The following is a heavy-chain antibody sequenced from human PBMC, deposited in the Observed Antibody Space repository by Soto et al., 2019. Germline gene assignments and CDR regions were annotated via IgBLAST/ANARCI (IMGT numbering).Heavy chain of an antibody. V-gene: IGHV1-69*06. D-gene: IGHD2-15*01. J-gene: IGHJ6*02. CDR1: GGTFSSYA. Sequence: SVKVSYKASGGTFSSYAISWVRQAPGQGLEWMGGIIPIFGTANYAQKFQGRVTITADKSTSTAYMELSSLRSEDTAVYYCAREVVVVVAATRYYYYYYGMDVWGQGTTVTVSS. CDR2: IIPIFGTA. CDR3: AREVVVVVAATRYYYYYYGMDV.